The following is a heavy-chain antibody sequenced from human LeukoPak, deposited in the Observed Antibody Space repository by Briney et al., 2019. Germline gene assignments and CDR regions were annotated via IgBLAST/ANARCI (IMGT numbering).Heavy chain of an antibody. D-gene: IGHD6-6*01. CDR1: GFTFSDYW. J-gene: IGHJ4*02. CDR3: ARRGGSSSRRSPIDY. Sequence: GGSLRLSCTASGFTFSDYWMTWVRQAPGKGPEWVANIKQDGSQRYYVDSVRGRFTISRDNAKNSLFLQMNGLRAEDTAVYYCARRGGSSSRRSPIDYWGQRTLVTVSP. CDR2: IKQDGSQR. V-gene: IGHV3-7*01.